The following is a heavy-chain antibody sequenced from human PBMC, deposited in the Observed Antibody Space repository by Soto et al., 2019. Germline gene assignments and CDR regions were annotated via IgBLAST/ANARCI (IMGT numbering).Heavy chain of an antibody. J-gene: IGHJ6*02. CDR3: ARPDEGGYSSNHHYYYALDV. Sequence: GASVKVSCKVSGYTLTELSMHWVRQAPGKGLEWMGGIIPIFDITNYAQKFQGRVTITADESTSTAYMELSSLGSDDTAVYYCARPDEGGYSSNHHYYYALDVWGQGTTVTVSS. D-gene: IGHD3-22*01. CDR2: IIPIFDIT. CDR1: GYTLTELS. V-gene: IGHV1-69*13.